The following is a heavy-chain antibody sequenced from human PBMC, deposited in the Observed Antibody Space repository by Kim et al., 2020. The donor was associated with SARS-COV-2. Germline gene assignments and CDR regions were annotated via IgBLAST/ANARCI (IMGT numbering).Heavy chain of an antibody. CDR1: GFTFRTYS. CDR3: ARVARDISGWYIDY. J-gene: IGHJ4*02. V-gene: IGHV3-30-3*01. D-gene: IGHD6-19*01. Sequence: GGSLRLSCAASGFTFRTYSMHWVRQAPGKGLEWVADISADGNEEYYADSVKGRFTISRDNSKNTLYLQMNSLRGEDTAVYYCARVARDISGWYIDYWGQG. CDR2: ISADGNEE.